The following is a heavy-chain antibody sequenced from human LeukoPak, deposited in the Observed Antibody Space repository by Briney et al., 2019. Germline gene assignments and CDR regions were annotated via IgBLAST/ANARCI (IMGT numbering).Heavy chain of an antibody. V-gene: IGHV3-66*01. D-gene: IGHD6-19*01. Sequence: GGSLRLSCAASGFSVSSDYISWVRQAPGKGLEWVSSIYSAGSTFYADSVKDRFTISRDNSENTLHLQMTSLRAEDAAVYYCARDLVVAGTYGFGNWGQGTMVTVSS. CDR1: GFSVSSDY. CDR3: ARDLVVAGTYGFGN. J-gene: IGHJ4*02. CDR2: IYSAGST.